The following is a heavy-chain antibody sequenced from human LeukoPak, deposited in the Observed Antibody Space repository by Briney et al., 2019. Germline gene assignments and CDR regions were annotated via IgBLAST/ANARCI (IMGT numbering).Heavy chain of an antibody. D-gene: IGHD6-13*01. CDR2: ISGSDGYT. CDR3: ARYGGGIVRHRAAAAKNWGFDP. V-gene: IGHV3-23*01. J-gene: IGHJ5*02. Sequence: TGGSLRLSCAASGFTFNSFAMAWVRQAPGKGLEWVSTISGSDGYTYYADSVKGRFTISRDNSKNTLYLQMNSLRAEDTAVYYCARYGGGIVRHRAAAAKNWGFDPWGQGTLVTVSS. CDR1: GFTFNSFA.